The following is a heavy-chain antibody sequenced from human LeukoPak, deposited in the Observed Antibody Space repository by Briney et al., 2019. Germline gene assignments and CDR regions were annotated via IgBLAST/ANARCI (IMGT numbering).Heavy chain of an antibody. CDR2: ISSSSSYI. Sequence: TGGSLRLSCAASGFTFSSYSMNWVRQAPGKGLEWVSSISSSSSYIYYADSVKGRFTISRDNAKNSLYLQMNSLRAEDTAVYYCARDPPLGSCSTISCPHLDYWGQGTLVTVSS. V-gene: IGHV3-21*01. CDR3: ARDPPLGSCSTISCPHLDY. D-gene: IGHD2-2*01. J-gene: IGHJ4*02. CDR1: GFTFSSYS.